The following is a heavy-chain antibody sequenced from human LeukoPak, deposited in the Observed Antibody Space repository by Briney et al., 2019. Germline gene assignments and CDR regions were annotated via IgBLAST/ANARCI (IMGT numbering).Heavy chain of an antibody. CDR3: ARGISWSGYARIY. D-gene: IGHD3-3*01. CDR1: GFTFSSYA. J-gene: IGHJ4*02. CDR2: ISGSGGST. V-gene: IGHV3-23*01. Sequence: PGGSLRLSCAASGFTFSSYAMSWVRQAPGKGLEWVSAISGSGGSTYYADSVKGRFTISRDNSKNTLYLQMNSLRAEDTAVYYCARGISWSGYARIYWGQGTLVTVSS.